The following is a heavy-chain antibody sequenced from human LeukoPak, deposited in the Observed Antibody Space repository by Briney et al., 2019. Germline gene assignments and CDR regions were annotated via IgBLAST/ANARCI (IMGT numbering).Heavy chain of an antibody. CDR2: ISGSDYTT. CDR3: AKDYDSSSWYAPYEFDH. CDR1: GFTFDNYA. J-gene: IGHJ4*02. V-gene: IGHV3-23*01. D-gene: IGHD6-13*01. Sequence: GGSLRLSCAASGFTFDNYAMTWVRQAPGRGLEWISTISGSDYTTYYADSVKGRFTISRDNSKNTLYLQMNSLRAEDTAVYYCAKDYDSSSWYAPYEFDHWGQGTLVTVSS.